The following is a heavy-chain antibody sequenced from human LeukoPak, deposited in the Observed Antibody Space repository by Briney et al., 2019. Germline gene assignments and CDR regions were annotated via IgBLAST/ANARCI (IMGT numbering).Heavy chain of an antibody. J-gene: IGHJ6*03. CDR1: GYTFTSYD. CDR3: ARESSSAGPYYYYYMDV. Sequence: GASVKVSCKASGYTFTSYDINWVRQATGRGLEWMGWMNPNSGNTGYAQKFQGRVTMTRNTSISTAYMELSSLRSEDTAVYYCARESSSAGPYYYYYMDVWGKGTTVTVSS. V-gene: IGHV1-8*01. D-gene: IGHD6-6*01. CDR2: MNPNSGNT.